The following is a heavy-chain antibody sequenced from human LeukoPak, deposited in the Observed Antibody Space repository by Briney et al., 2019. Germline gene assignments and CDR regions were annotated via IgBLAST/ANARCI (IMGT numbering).Heavy chain of an antibody. CDR2: INHSGST. D-gene: IGHD6-19*01. J-gene: IGHJ5*02. V-gene: IGHV4-34*01. CDR3: ARDRPAAGLDP. Sequence: PSETLSLTCAVYGGSFIGFHWNWIRQPPGKGLEWIGDINHSGSTNYNPSLTSRVTISVDTSKNQFSLKLSSVTAADTAVYYCARDRPAAGLDPWGQGTLVTVSS. CDR1: GGSFIGFH.